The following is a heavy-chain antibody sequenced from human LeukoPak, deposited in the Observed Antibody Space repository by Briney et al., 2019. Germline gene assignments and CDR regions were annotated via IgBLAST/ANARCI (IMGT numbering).Heavy chain of an antibody. V-gene: IGHV4-59*01. Sequence: SETLSLTCTVSSGSISSYYWSWIRQPPGKGLEWIGYIYYTGSTNSNPSLRSRVTISVDMSKDQFSLKLTSATAADTAVYYCASHGGYKFDYWGQGTLVTVSS. CDR2: IYYTGST. J-gene: IGHJ4*02. CDR3: ASHGGYKFDY. D-gene: IGHD5-24*01. CDR1: SGSISSYY.